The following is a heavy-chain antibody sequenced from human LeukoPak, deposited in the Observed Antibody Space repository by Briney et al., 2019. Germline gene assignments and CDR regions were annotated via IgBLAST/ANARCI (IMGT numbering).Heavy chain of an antibody. V-gene: IGHV4-34*01. J-gene: IGHJ5*02. CDR2: INHSGNA. D-gene: IGHD3-3*01. Sequence: PSETLSLTCAVSGGSFSGYYWTWIRQPPGKGLEWIGEINHSGNANYNPSLKSRVTISLDMSENHFSLKLTSVTAADTAVYYCARDRSYDFWSGYYRNNWFDPWGQGTLVTVSS. CDR1: GGSFSGYY. CDR3: ARDRSYDFWSGYYRNNWFDP.